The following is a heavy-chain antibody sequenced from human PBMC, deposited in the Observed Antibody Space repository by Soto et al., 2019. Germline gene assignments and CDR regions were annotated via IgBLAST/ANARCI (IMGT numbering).Heavy chain of an antibody. CDR1: GFTFSSYA. J-gene: IGHJ5*02. CDR2: ISGSGGST. V-gene: IGHV3-23*01. D-gene: IGHD2-15*01. Sequence: GGSLRLSCVASGFTFSSYAMSWVRQAPGKGLEWVSAISGSGGSTYYADSVKGRFTISRDNSKNTLYLQMKSLRAEDTAVYYCAKASSFYCSGGSCGYNWFDPWGKGTLVTVSS. CDR3: AKASSFYCSGGSCGYNWFDP.